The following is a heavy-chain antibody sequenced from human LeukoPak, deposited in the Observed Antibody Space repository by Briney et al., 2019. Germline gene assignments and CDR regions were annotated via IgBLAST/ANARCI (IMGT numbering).Heavy chain of an antibody. V-gene: IGHV3-23*01. J-gene: IGHJ3*02. Sequence: GGSLRLSCAASGFTFSSYAMSWVRQAPGKGLEWVSPIRGSGGSTYYADSVKGRFTISRDNSKNTLYLQMNSLRAEDTAVYYCAKGDYGDYEYAFDIWGQGTMVTVSS. CDR1: GFTFSSYA. CDR3: AKGDYGDYEYAFDI. D-gene: IGHD4-17*01. CDR2: IRGSGGST.